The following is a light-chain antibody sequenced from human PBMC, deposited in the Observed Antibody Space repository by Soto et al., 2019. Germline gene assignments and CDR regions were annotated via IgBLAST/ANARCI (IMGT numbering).Light chain of an antibody. Sequence: QSVLTQPASVSGSPGQSITISCTGSSVDVGDYNSVSWYQQHPGKAPKVMIYHVTTWASGVSNRFSGSKSGNTASLTISGLQAEDEADYYCSSYSHSPPSYVFGTGTKVTVL. V-gene: IGLV2-14*03. CDR3: SSYSHSPPSYV. CDR2: HVT. CDR1: SVDVGDYNS. J-gene: IGLJ1*01.